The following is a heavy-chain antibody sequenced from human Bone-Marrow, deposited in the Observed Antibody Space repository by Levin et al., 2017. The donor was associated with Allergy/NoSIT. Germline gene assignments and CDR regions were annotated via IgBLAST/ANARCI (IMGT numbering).Heavy chain of an antibody. Sequence: AGGSLRLSCAASGFTISSNYMSWVRQAPGKGLEWVSVIYSGGSTYYADSVKGRFTISRDNSKNTLYLQMNSLRAEDTAVYYCANTTDIVVVVAATPYYYYGMDVWGQGTTVTVSS. V-gene: IGHV3-53*01. CDR1: GFTISSNY. CDR3: ANTTDIVVVVAATPYYYYGMDV. J-gene: IGHJ6*02. CDR2: IYSGGST. D-gene: IGHD2-15*01.